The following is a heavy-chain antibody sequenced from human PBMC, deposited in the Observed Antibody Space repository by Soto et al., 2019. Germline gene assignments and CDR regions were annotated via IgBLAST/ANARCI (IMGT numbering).Heavy chain of an antibody. Sequence: GSLRLSCAASGFPFSSYTMNWVRQAPGKGLEWVSSISSTSTYIYYADSVKGRFTISRDSAKNSLYLQMNSLRVEDTAIYYCARDSDSGVVKFIDYWGQGTLVTVSS. J-gene: IGHJ4*02. V-gene: IGHV3-21*01. CDR3: ARDSDSGVVKFIDY. D-gene: IGHD3-3*01. CDR1: GFPFSSYT. CDR2: ISSTSTYI.